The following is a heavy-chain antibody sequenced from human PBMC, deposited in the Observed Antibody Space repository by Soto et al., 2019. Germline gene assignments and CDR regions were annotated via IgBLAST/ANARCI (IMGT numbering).Heavy chain of an antibody. CDR1: GGSISSGGYS. CDR2: IHHSGST. J-gene: IGHJ5*02. Sequence: SETLSLTCAVSGGSISSGGYSWSWLRQPPGKGLEWIGYIHHSGSTYYNPSLKSRVTISVDRSKNQFSLKLSSVTAADTAVYYCARRTVHYYDSSGYTNWFDPWGQGTLVTVSS. CDR3: ARRTVHYYDSSGYTNWFDP. V-gene: IGHV4-30-2*01. D-gene: IGHD3-22*01.